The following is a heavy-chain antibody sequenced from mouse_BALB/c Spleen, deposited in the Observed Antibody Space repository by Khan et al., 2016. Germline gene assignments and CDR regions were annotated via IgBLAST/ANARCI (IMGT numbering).Heavy chain of an antibody. D-gene: IGHD2-14*01. CDR3: ARLVSVGRTIMDY. CDR2: ILPGSGST. J-gene: IGHJ4*01. CDR1: GYTFSSYW. Sequence: QVQLQQSGAELMKPGASVKISCKATGYTFSSYWIEWVKQRPGHGLEWIGEILPGSGSTNYNEKFKGKATFTADTSSNTVYMQLSSLTSEDSAVYYCARLVSVGRTIMDYWGQGTSVTVSS. V-gene: IGHV1-9*01.